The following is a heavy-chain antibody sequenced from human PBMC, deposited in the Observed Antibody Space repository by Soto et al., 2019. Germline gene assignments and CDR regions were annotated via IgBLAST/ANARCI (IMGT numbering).Heavy chain of an antibody. V-gene: IGHV4-30-4*01. CDR2: IYYSGST. CDR1: GGSISSGDYY. Sequence: PSETLSLTCTVSGGSISSGDYYWSWIRQPPGKGLECTGYIYYSGSTYYNPSLKSRVTISVDTSKNQFSLKLSSVTAADTAVYYCARVPFYDSSGRSYYFDYWGQGTLVTVSS. J-gene: IGHJ4*02. CDR3: ARVPFYDSSGRSYYFDY. D-gene: IGHD3-22*01.